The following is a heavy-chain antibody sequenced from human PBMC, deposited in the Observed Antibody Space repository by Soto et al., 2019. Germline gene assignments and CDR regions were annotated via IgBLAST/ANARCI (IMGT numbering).Heavy chain of an antibody. CDR3: ARELQFFDRGTFTNWLDP. CDR2: IYYTGST. D-gene: IGHD3-16*01. J-gene: IGHJ5*02. Sequence: SETLSLTCIVSGGSIGSYYWSWIRQPPGKGLEFIGYIYYTGSTNYSPSLRSRVTMSVDTSKNQFSLKLRSVTAADTAVYYCARELQFFDRGTFTNWLDPWGQGTQVTVSS. CDR1: GGSIGSYY. V-gene: IGHV4-59*12.